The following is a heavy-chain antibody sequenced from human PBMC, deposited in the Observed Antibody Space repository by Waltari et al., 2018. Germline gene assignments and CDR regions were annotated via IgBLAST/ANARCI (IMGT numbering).Heavy chain of an antibody. V-gene: IGHV1-24*01. CDR1: GYTLTELS. CDR3: ATDLRAVAGIDWFDP. J-gene: IGHJ5*02. D-gene: IGHD6-19*01. Sequence: QVQLVQSGAEVKKPGASVQVSCQVSGYTLTELSMHWVRQAPGKGLEWMGGFDPEDGETIYAQKFQGRVTMTEDTSTDTAYMELSSLRSEDTAVYYCATDLRAVAGIDWFDPWGQGTLVTVSS. CDR2: FDPEDGET.